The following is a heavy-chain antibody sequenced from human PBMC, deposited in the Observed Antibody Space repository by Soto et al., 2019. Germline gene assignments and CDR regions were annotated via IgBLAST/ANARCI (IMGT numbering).Heavy chain of an antibody. CDR2: ISRSSSYI. CDR3: ARDPIIAMVRGVINWFDP. V-gene: IGHV3-21*01. CDR1: GFTFSSYS. D-gene: IGHD3-10*01. J-gene: IGHJ5*02. Sequence: GFTFSSYSMNWVRQAPGKGLEWVSSISRSSSYIYYADSVKGRFTISRDNAKNSLYLQMNSLRAEDTAVYYCARDPIIAMVRGVINWFDPWGQGTLVTVSS.